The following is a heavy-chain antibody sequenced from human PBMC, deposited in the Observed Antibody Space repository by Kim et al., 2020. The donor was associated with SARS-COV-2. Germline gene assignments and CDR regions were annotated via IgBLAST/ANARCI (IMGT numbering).Heavy chain of an antibody. CDR1: GGSISSSSYY. D-gene: IGHD6-19*01. Sequence: SETLSLTCTVSGGSISSSSYYWGWIRQPPGKGLEWIGSIYYSGSTYYNPSLKSRVTISVDTSKNQFSLKLSSVTAADTAVYYCARVGGTYSSGWLADYG. J-gene: IGHJ6*01. CDR3: ARVGGTYSSGWLADYG. CDR2: IYYSGST. V-gene: IGHV4-39*07.